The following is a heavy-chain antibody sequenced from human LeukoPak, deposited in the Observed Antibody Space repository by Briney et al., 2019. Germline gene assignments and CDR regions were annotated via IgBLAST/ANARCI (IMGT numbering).Heavy chain of an antibody. Sequence: SQTLSLTCAISGDSVSSNSAAWNWIRQSPSRGLEWLGRTYYRSKWYNDYAVSVKSRITINPDTSKNQFSLQLNSVTPEGTAVYYCARDWGEHYDFWSGYYTGGYFDYWGQGTLVTVSS. V-gene: IGHV6-1*01. D-gene: IGHD3-3*01. CDR1: GDSVSSNSAA. J-gene: IGHJ4*02. CDR3: ARDWGEHYDFWSGYYTGGYFDY. CDR2: TYYRSKWYN.